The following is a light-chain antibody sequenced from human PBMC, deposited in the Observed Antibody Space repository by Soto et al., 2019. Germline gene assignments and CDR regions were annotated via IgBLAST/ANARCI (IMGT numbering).Light chain of an antibody. J-gene: IGKJ2*01. V-gene: IGKV3-15*01. CDR1: QSGNNN. Sequence: EIILTQSPASLSVSPGERATLSCRASQSGNNNLAWYQQKPGQAPRLLIYGASTRATGIPGRFRGSGSGTEFTLTITSLQSEAFAVYFCQQYNNLPPDTFGQGTKMAIK. CDR3: QQYNNLPPDT. CDR2: GAS.